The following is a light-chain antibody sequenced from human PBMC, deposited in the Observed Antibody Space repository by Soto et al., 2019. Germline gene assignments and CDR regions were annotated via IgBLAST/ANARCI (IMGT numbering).Light chain of an antibody. CDR3: CSYAGTSSYVL. V-gene: IGLV2-23*01. Sequence: QSALTQPASVSGSPGQSITVSCTGTSSDVGGYNLVSWYQQHPGKAPKLMIYEDTKRPSGVSNRFSGSKSGNTASLTISGLQGEDEANYYCCSYAGTSSYVLFGGGTKVTVL. CDR1: SSDVGGYNL. J-gene: IGLJ2*01. CDR2: EDT.